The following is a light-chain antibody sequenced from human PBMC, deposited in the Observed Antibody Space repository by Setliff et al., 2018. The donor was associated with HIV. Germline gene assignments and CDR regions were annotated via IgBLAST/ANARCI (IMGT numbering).Light chain of an antibody. Sequence: VLTQPSSASGTPGQNVTIFCSGTTSNIGSSFVYWYRQLPGTTPQLLIYRSDQRPSGVPDRFSGSKSGTSASLAITGRRSDDEADYYCASWDESLGGLYVFGGGTKVTVL. V-gene: IGLV1-47*01. CDR2: RSD. CDR3: ASWDESLGGLYV. CDR1: TSNIGSSF. J-gene: IGLJ1*01.